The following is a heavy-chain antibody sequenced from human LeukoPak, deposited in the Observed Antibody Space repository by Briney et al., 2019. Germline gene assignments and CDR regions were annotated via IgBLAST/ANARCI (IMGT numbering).Heavy chain of an antibody. V-gene: IGHV3-23*01. D-gene: IGHD5-18*01. CDR3: AKEGLQLYAFFDY. CDR2: ISGSGGST. Sequence: GGSLRLSCAASGFTFSSYGMHWVRQAPGKGLEWVSAISGSGGSTYYADSVKGRFTISRDNSKNTLYLQMNSLRAEDTAVYYCAKEGLQLYAFFDYWGQGTLVTVSS. J-gene: IGHJ4*02. CDR1: GFTFSSYG.